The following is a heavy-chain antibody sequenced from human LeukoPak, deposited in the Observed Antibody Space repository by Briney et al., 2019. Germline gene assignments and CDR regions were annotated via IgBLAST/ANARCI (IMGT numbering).Heavy chain of an antibody. V-gene: IGHV1-18*01. Sequence: ASVTVSCKASGYTFTTYGFIWVRQAPGQGLQWMGWISAYNGNTNYTQKFQGRVTMTTDTSTSTAYMELRSLRSDDTAVYFCARGPRALSTDYYNYYMDVWGKGTTVTVSS. CDR3: ARGPRALSTDYYNYYMDV. J-gene: IGHJ6*03. CDR1: GYTFTTYG. CDR2: ISAYNGNT.